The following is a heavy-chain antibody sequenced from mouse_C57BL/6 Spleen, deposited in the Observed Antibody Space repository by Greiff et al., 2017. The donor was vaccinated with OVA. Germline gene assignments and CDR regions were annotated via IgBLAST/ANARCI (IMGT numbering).Heavy chain of an antibody. CDR3: ASTDFDY. V-gene: IGHV1-64*01. Sequence: VQLQPPGAELVKPGASVKLSCKASGYTFTSYWMHWVKQRPGQGLEWIGMIHPNSGSTNYNEKFQSKATLTVDKSSSTAYMQLSSMTTEDSAGYYYASTDFDYWGQGTTLTVSS. CDR2: IHPNSGST. CDR1: GYTFTSYW. D-gene: IGHD1-1*01. J-gene: IGHJ2*01.